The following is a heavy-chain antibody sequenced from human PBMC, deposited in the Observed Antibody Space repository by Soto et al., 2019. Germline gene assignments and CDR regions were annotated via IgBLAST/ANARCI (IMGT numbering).Heavy chain of an antibody. CDR3: ARDRTSWSPVGDWFDP. CDR1: GYTFTSYG. V-gene: IGHV1-18*01. Sequence: QVQLVQSGAEVKKPGASVKVSCKASGYTFTSYGISWVRQAPGQGLEWMGWISAYNGNTNHEQKLQGRVTMTTDTSTSTADMELRSLRSDDTAVYYCARDRTSWSPVGDWFDPWGQGTLVTVSS. J-gene: IGHJ5*02. CDR2: ISAYNGNT. D-gene: IGHD6-13*01.